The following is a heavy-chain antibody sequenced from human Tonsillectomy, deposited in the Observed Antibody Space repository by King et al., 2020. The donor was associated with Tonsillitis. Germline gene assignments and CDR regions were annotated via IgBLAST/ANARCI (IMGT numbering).Heavy chain of an antibody. CDR2: IYSGGGT. V-gene: IGHV3-53*01. CDR1: GFTVSSNY. Sequence: VQLVESGGGLIQPGGSLRLSCAASGFTVSSNYMSWVRQAPGKGLEWVSIIYSGGGTNYADPVKGRFTISRDNSNNTLYLQMNSLRAEDTAVYYCARDNGSSRGYGMDACGQASTVTVSS. J-gene: IGHJ6*02. D-gene: IGHD6-6*01. CDR3: ARDNGSSRGYGMDA.